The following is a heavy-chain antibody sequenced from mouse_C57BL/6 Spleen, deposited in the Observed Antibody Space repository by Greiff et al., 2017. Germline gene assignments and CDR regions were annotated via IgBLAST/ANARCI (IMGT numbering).Heavy chain of an antibody. J-gene: IGHJ2*01. CDR3: ARLGREVAYFDY. CDR2: IDPSDSYT. Sequence: QVQLQQPGAELVMPGASVKLSCKASGYTFTSYWMHWVKQRPGQGLEWIGEIDPSDSYTNYNQKFKGKSTLTVDKSSSTAYMQLSSLTSEDSAVYDCARLGREVAYFDYWGQGTTLTVSS. V-gene: IGHV1-69*01. CDR1: GYTFTSYW. D-gene: IGHD4-1*01.